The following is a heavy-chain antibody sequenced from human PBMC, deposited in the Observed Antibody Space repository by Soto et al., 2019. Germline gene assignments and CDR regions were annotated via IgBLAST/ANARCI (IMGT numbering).Heavy chain of an antibody. J-gene: IGHJ2*01. V-gene: IGHV6-1*02. CDR3: ARDSSGFHWYFDL. CDR1: GDSVSSATAT. D-gene: IGHD6-19*01. Sequence: QVQLQQSGPGLVKPSQTLSLICAISGDSVSSATATWSWIRQSPSRGLEWLGRTYYRSKRYTDYAVSVKSRIAVTPDPSTNQLFVQLSSVTPEDTAVYFCARDSSGFHWYFDLWGRGTLVTVSS. CDR2: TYYRSKRYT.